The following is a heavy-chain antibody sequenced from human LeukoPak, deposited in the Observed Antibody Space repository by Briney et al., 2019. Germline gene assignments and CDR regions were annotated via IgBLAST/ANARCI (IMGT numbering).Heavy chain of an antibody. D-gene: IGHD2-15*01. J-gene: IGHJ4*02. Sequence: GGSLRLSCAASGFTFSSYAMHWVRQAPGKGLEYVSGISSDGGSPFHVNSVKGRFTISRDNSKDTLYLEMGSLRAEDMAVYYCAREYCSGGRCQYYFDYWGQGTLVTVSS. CDR1: GFTFSSYA. CDR3: AREYCSGGRCQYYFDY. CDR2: ISSDGGSP. V-gene: IGHV3-64*01.